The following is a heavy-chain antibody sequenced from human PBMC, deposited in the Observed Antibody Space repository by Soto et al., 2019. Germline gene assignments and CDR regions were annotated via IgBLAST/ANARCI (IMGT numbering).Heavy chain of an antibody. CDR2: ISAYNGKR. D-gene: IGHD5-12*01. CDR3: DRGRIVASIHDAFEI. J-gene: IGHJ3*02. CDR1: GYPFTSYG. Sequence: QGQLLQSGDEVKTPGASVRVSCTASGYPFTSYGISWVRQAPGQGLEWVAWISAYNGKRDTAQKFQGRVTMTLDTSTDTAHMELGDLTSADTAVYYCDRGRIVASIHDAFEIWGQGTKVTVSS. V-gene: IGHV1-18*01.